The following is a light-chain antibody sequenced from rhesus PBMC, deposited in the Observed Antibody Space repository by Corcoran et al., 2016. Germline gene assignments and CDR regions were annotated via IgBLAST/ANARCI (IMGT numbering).Light chain of an antibody. J-gene: IGKJ4*01. V-gene: IGKV1-25*01. CDR1: QDISKY. CDR3: QQHNSYPLT. Sequence: DIQMTQSPSSLSASVGDTVTITSQASQDISKYLACYQQKPGKAPKLLIYDASTLQSGVSSRFSGSGSGTEFTLTISSLQPEDFATYTCQQHNSYPLTFGGGTKVELK. CDR2: DAS.